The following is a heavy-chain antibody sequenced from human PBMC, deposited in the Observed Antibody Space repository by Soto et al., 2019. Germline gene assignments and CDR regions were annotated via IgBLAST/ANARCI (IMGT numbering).Heavy chain of an antibody. CDR1: GDSISSPKW. CDR3: AYSSGWYRHDV. D-gene: IGHD6-19*01. Sequence: QVQLQESGPGLVKPSGTLSLTCAVSGDSISSPKWWTWLRQPPGKGLEWIGDLLHSGTTNYNPSLKIRVILSVDKSQNQFSLRLTSVTAADSAIYYCAYSSGWYRHDVWGQGTSVTVSS. CDR2: LLHSGTT. V-gene: IGHV4-4*02. J-gene: IGHJ3*01.